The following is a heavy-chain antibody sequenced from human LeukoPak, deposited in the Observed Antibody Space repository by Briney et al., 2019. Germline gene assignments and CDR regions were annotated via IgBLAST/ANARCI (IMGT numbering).Heavy chain of an antibody. CDR2: IYTSGST. CDR3: ARARYDFWSGYPSYFDY. Sequence: SETLSLTCTASGGSISSGSYYWSWIRQPAGKGLEWIGRIYTSGSTYYNPSLKSRVTISVDTSKNQFSLKLSSVTAADTAVYYCARARYDFWSGYPSYFDYWGQGTLVTVSS. D-gene: IGHD3-3*01. V-gene: IGHV4-61*02. CDR1: GGSISSGSYY. J-gene: IGHJ4*02.